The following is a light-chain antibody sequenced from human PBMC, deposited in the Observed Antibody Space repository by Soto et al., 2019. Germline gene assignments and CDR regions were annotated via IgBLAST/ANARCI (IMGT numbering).Light chain of an antibody. CDR1: SSNIGSNT. CDR2: SND. V-gene: IGLV1-44*01. CDR3: GSWDSSLSAYV. Sequence: QSVLTQPPSASGTPGQRVTISCSGSSSNIGSNTVNWYQQLPGTAPKLLIHSNDDRPSGVPDRFSGSKSGTSATLGVTGFQTGDEADYYCGSWDSSLSAYVFGTGTKVTVL. J-gene: IGLJ1*01.